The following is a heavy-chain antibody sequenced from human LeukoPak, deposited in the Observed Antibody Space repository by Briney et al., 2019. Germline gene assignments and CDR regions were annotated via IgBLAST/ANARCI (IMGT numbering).Heavy chain of an antibody. CDR1: GFTFSNFW. J-gene: IGHJ6*02. D-gene: IGHD1-14*01. CDR2: IRRDGGST. V-gene: IGHV3-74*01. Sequence: GGSLRLSCAASGFTFSNFWMYWVRQVPGKGLVWVSRIRRDGGSTSYADSVKGRFTISRDNAKNTLYLQMNSLRVEDTAVYHCTRDWRNLGMDVWGQGTTVTVPS. CDR3: TRDWRNLGMDV.